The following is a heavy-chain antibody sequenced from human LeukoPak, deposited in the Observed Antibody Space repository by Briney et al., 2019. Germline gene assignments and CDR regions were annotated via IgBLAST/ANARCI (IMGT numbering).Heavy chain of an antibody. CDR3: VKDQGFYYDSSVYY. J-gene: IGHJ4*02. D-gene: IGHD3-22*01. V-gene: IGHV3-23*01. CDR2: ISGSGGST. Sequence: PGGSLRLSCAAPGFTFSSYAMSWVRQAPGKGLEWVSAISGSGGSTYYGDSVKGRFTISRDNSKNTLYLQMNSLRAEDTAVYYCVKDQGFYYDSSVYYWGQGTLVTVSS. CDR1: GFTFSSYA.